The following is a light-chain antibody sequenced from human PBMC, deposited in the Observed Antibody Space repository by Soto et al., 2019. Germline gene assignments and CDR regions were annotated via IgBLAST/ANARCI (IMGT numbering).Light chain of an antibody. CDR2: GAS. V-gene: IGKV3-20*01. J-gene: IGKJ3*01. CDR1: QSVSNNY. CDR3: QQYGSSPVS. Sequence: EIVLTQSPGTLSLSPGERATLSCRASQSVSNNYLAWYQQKPGQAPRFLMYGASSRATGTPDRFSGSWSGTDFTLTISRLEPEDCAVYYCQQYGSSPVSFGPGTKVDIK.